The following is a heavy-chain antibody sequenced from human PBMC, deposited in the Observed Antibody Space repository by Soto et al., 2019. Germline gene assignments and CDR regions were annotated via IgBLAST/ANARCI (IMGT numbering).Heavy chain of an antibody. D-gene: IGHD1-1*01. V-gene: IGHV1-2*02. CDR2: IIPHSGET. J-gene: IGHJ5*02. CDR1: GYSFTGYY. CDR3: ARETDDFTNGADDL. Sequence: QVQLVQSGAEVKRPGASVKVSCKASGYSFTGYYMHWVRQAPGQGLEWMGWIIPHSGETNYAQKFQARVTLTRDTSISPAYMQLSGLTSDDTAVYYCARETDDFTNGADDLWGQGTLVTVSS.